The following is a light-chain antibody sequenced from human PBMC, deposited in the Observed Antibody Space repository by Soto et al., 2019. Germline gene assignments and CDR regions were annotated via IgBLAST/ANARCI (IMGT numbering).Light chain of an antibody. J-gene: IGLJ2*01. CDR1: SSDVGGYNY. CDR2: EVS. CDR3: CSYAGSNNFVV. V-gene: IGLV2-8*01. Sequence: QSALTQPPSASGSPGQSVTFSCTGTSSDVGGYNYVSWYQQHPGKAPELMIYEVSKRPSGVPDRFSGSKSGNTASLTVSGLQAEDEADYYCCSYAGSNNFVVFGGGTKLTVL.